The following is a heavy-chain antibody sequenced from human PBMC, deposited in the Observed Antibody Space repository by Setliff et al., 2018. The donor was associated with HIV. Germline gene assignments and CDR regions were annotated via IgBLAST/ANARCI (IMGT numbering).Heavy chain of an antibody. Sequence: PSETLSLTCTVSGGSITRTPYYWGWIRQPPGKGLEWIGSIHHSGTACDNPSLKSRVTISVDPSKNQILLRLSSVTAADTAVYYCARLSGGMVPNYWGQGTLVTVSS. CDR1: GGSITRTPYY. J-gene: IGHJ4*02. D-gene: IGHD3-10*01. V-gene: IGHV4-39*01. CDR2: IHHSGTA. CDR3: ARLSGGMVPNY.